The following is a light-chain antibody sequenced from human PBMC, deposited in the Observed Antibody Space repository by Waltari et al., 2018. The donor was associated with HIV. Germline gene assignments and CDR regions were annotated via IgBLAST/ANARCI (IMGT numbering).Light chain of an antibody. V-gene: IGKV1-12*01. CDR2: GAS. CDR3: QQANSFPLT. CDR1: QDIADW. J-gene: IGKJ4*01. Sequence: DIQMTQSPSSVSASVGDSVPITCRASQDIADWLAWYQQKPGQAPKLLIYGASSWQGGVPSRFSGSGSRTDFTLTISSLQPEDFATYYCQQANSFPLTFGGGTKVEIK.